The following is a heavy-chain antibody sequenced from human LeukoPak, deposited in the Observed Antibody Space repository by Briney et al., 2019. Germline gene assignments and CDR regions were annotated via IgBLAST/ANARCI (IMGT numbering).Heavy chain of an antibody. Sequence: GGSLRLSCAASGFTFSSYAMSWVRQAPGKGLEWVSAISGSGDSTYYGDSVKGRFTISRDNSKNTLYLQMNSLRAEDTAVYYCAKTCPLDSSSWSHGDYWGQGTLVTVSS. V-gene: IGHV3-23*01. CDR1: GFTFSSYA. D-gene: IGHD6-13*01. J-gene: IGHJ4*02. CDR2: ISGSGDST. CDR3: AKTCPLDSSSWSHGDY.